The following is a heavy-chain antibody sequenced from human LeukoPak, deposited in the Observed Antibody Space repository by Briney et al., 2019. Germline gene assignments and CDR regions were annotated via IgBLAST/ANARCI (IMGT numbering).Heavy chain of an antibody. V-gene: IGHV3-9*01. J-gene: IGHJ4*02. CDR3: AGDLRPTAAADHLPEY. CDR1: GFTFGDYA. CDR2: ISWNSGSI. D-gene: IGHD6-13*01. Sequence: PGGSLRLSCAASGFTFGDYAMHWVRQAPGKGLEWVSGISWNSGSIGYADSVKGRFTISRDNARNSLFLQMNSLRAEDTAVYYCAGDLRPTAAADHLPEYWGQGTLVTVSS.